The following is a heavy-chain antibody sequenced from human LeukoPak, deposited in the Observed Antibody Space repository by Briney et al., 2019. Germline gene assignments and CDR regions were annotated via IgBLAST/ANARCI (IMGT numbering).Heavy chain of an antibody. J-gene: IGHJ4*02. V-gene: IGHV3-30-3*01. CDR2: ISYDGSNK. CDR3: ARDPEWELPHLDY. Sequence: QPGGSLRLSCAASGFTFSTYVVNWVRQAPGKGLEWVAVISYDGSNKYYADSVKGRFTISRDNSKNTLYLQMNSLRAEDTAVYYCARDPEWELPHLDYWGQGTLVTVSS. CDR1: GFTFSTYV. D-gene: IGHD1-26*01.